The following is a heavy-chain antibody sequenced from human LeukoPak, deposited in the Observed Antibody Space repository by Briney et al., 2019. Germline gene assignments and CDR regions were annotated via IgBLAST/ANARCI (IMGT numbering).Heavy chain of an antibody. J-gene: IGHJ4*02. CDR2: ISTSGTTI. CDR3: ARVSRLRHFDY. D-gene: IGHD4-17*01. Sequence: PGGSLRLSCAASGFTFSSYGINWVRQAPGKGLEWVSYISTSGTTIYYADSVQGRFTISRDNAKNSLYLQMNSLRAEDTAVYYCARVSRLRHFDYWGQGTLVTVSS. V-gene: IGHV3-48*03. CDR1: GFTFSSYG.